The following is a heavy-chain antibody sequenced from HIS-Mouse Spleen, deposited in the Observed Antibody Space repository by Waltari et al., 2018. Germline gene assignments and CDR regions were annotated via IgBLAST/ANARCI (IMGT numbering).Heavy chain of an antibody. CDR2: IWYEGSNK. Sequence: QVQLVESGGGVVQPGRSLRLSCAASGFTFSSYGMHWVHQAPGKGLEWLAVIWYEGSNKYYADSVKGRFTISRDNSKNTLYLQMNSLRAEDTAVYYCAKELLRDYGSGSYDYWGQGTLVTVSS. CDR3: AKELLRDYGSGSYDY. J-gene: IGHJ4*02. CDR1: GFTFSSYG. V-gene: IGHV3-33*06. D-gene: IGHD3-10*01.